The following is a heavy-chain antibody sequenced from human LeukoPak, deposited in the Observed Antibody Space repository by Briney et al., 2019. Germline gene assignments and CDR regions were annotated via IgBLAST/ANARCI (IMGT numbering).Heavy chain of an antibody. CDR1: GFTVSSYS. V-gene: IGHV3-21*01. Sequence: GGSLRLSCAASGFTVSSYSMNWVRQAPGKGLEWVSSISSSSSYIYYADSVKGRFTISRDNAKNSLYLQMNSLRAEDTAVYYCARDPPSVITAAGSYFDYWGQGTLVTVSS. J-gene: IGHJ4*02. D-gene: IGHD6-13*01. CDR3: ARDPPSVITAAGSYFDY. CDR2: ISSSSSYI.